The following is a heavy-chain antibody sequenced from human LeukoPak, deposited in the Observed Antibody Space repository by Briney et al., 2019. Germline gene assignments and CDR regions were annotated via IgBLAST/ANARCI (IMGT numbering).Heavy chain of an antibody. CDR1: GFTFSSYE. D-gene: IGHD5-18*01. CDR3: AKDGIDTAMVYYYYYYMDV. J-gene: IGHJ6*03. Sequence: PGGSLRLSCAASGFTFSSYEMNWVRQAPGKGLEWVAFIRYDGSNKYYADSVKGRFTISRDNSKNTLYLQMNSLRAEDTAVYYCAKDGIDTAMVYYYYYYMDVWGKGTTVTISS. CDR2: IRYDGSNK. V-gene: IGHV3-30*02.